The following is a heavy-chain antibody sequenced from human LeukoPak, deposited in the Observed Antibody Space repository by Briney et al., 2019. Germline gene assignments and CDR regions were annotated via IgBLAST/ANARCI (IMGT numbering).Heavy chain of an antibody. V-gene: IGHV3-48*03. CDR1: GFTFSSYE. CDR3: ARDSSGWYLRWFDP. J-gene: IGHJ5*02. CDR2: ISSSGSTI. Sequence: GGSLRLSCAASGFTFSSYEMNWVRQAPGKGLEWVSYISSSGSTIYYADSVKGRFTISRDNAKNSLYLQMNSLRAEDTAVYYCARDSSGWYLRWFDPWGQGTLVTVSS. D-gene: IGHD6-19*01.